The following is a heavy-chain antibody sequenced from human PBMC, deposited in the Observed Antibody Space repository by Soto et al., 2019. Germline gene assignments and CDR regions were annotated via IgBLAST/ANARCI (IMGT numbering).Heavy chain of an antibody. J-gene: IGHJ4*02. CDR3: VQDEGAVRSRGLDN. V-gene: IGHV3-23*01. D-gene: IGHD1-26*01. Sequence: EVLVLESGGGLVKPGGSLRLSCVASGFTFSASAMAWVRQAPGKGLEGVSSISGSGQSTFYAGSVKGRFTIPRYDCAYPVSLQVDRLRAEAAGSYLCVQDEGAVRSRGLDNWGQATLVSVSS. CDR2: ISGSGQST. CDR1: GFTFSASA.